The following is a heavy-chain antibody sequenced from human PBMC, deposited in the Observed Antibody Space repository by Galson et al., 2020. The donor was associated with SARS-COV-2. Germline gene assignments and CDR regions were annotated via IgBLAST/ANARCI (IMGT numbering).Heavy chain of an antibody. J-gene: IGHJ1*01. D-gene: IGHD4-17*01. CDR2: ISYDGSNK. V-gene: IGHV3-30*18. CDR1: GFTFSSYG. Sequence: GGSLRLSCAASGFTFSSYGMHWVRQAPGKGLEWVAVISYDGSNKYYADSVKGRFTISRDNSKNTLYLQMNSLRAEYTAVYYCAKTGHYGDYGAEYFQHWGQGTLVTVSS. CDR3: AKTGHYGDYGAEYFQH.